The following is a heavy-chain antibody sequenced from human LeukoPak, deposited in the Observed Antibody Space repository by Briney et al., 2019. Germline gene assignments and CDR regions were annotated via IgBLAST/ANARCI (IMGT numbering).Heavy chain of an antibody. D-gene: IGHD4-17*01. CDR3: ARGGKGGYYGDGTDYYGMDV. CDR1: GGSISSYY. Sequence: PSETLSLTCTVSGGSISSYYWSWIRQPPGKGLEWIGYIYTSGSTNYNPSLKSRVTISVDTSKNQFSLKLSSVTAADTAVYYCARGGKGGYYGDGTDYYGMDVWGQGTTVTVSS. CDR2: IYTSGST. J-gene: IGHJ6*02. V-gene: IGHV4-4*09.